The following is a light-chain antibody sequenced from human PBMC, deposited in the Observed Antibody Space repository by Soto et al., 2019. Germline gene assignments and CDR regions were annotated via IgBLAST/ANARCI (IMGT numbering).Light chain of an antibody. CDR1: QTISSW. J-gene: IGKJ2*01. Sequence: DIQMNQSPSTLSGSVGDRVTITCRASQTISSWLAWYQQKPGKAPKLLIYKASTLKSGVPSRFSGSGSGTEFTLTISSLQPDDFATYYCQQTHSTIHSFGQGTKVDIK. CDR2: KAS. CDR3: QQTHSTIHS. V-gene: IGKV1-5*03.